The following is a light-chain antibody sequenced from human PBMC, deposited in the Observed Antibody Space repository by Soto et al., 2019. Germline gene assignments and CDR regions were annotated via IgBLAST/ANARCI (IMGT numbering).Light chain of an antibody. CDR1: QSISSW. J-gene: IGKJ2*01. V-gene: IGKV1-5*01. Sequence: DIQMTQSPSTLSASVGDRVTITCRASQSISSWLAWYQQKPGKAPKLLIYDASSLESGVPSRFSGSGSVTEFTLTISSLQPDDFATYYCQQYNSYPVTFGQGTNLEIK. CDR3: QQYNSYPVT. CDR2: DAS.